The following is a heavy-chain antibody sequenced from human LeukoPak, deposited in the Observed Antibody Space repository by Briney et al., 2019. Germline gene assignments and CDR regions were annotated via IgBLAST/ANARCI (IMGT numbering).Heavy chain of an antibody. J-gene: IGHJ6*02. CDR3: ARVRGVYYYYGMDV. Sequence: GASVKVSCKASGYTFTSYDINWVRQATGQGLEWMGWMNPNSGNTGYAQKFQGRVTMTRNTSISTAYTELSSLRSEDTAVYYCARVRGVYYYYGMDVWGQGTTVTVSS. CDR1: GYTFTSYD. V-gene: IGHV1-8*01. CDR2: MNPNSGNT. D-gene: IGHD1-26*01.